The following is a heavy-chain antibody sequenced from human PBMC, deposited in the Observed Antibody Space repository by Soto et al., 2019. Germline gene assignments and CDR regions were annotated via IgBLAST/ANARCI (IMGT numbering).Heavy chain of an antibody. Sequence: SVKVSCKASGGTFSSYAISWVRQAPGQGLEWMGGIIPIFGTTNYAQKFQGRVTITADESTSTAYMELSSLRSEDTAVYYCARTPGGSSSFVDYWGQGTLVTAPQ. D-gene: IGHD6-6*01. CDR2: IIPIFGTT. CDR1: GGTFSSYA. J-gene: IGHJ4*02. V-gene: IGHV1-69*13. CDR3: ARTPGGSSSFVDY.